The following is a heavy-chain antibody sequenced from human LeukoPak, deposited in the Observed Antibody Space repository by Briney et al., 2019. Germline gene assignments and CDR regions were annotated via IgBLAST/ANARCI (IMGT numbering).Heavy chain of an antibody. V-gene: IGHV3-21*01. D-gene: IGHD6-13*01. Sequence: GGSLRLSCAASGFTFSSYSMNWVRQAPGKGPEWVSSISSSSSYIYYADSVKGRFTISRDNAKNSLYLQMNSLRAEDTAVYYCARDYLYSSSWFDYWGQGTLVTVSS. CDR2: ISSSSSYI. CDR1: GFTFSSYS. J-gene: IGHJ4*02. CDR3: ARDYLYSSSWFDY.